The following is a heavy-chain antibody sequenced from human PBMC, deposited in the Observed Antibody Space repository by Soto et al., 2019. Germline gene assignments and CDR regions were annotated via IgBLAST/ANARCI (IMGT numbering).Heavy chain of an antibody. J-gene: IGHJ5*02. D-gene: IGHD3-3*01. V-gene: IGHV3-7*03. Sequence: EGQLVESGGGLVQPGGSLRLSCEASGLTFSSYWMTWVRQAPGKGLEWVADIKPDGSEKYYVDSVEGRFTISRDNAKNSIYLEMNSLRVEDTAVYYCARSITTLGVVTISDDNWFYPWGQGTPVTVSS. CDR3: ARSITTLGVVTISDDNWFYP. CDR2: IKPDGSEK. CDR1: GLTFSSYW.